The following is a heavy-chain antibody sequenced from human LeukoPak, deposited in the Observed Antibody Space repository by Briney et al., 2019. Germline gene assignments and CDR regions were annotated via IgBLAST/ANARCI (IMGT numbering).Heavy chain of an antibody. CDR1: GFTFSSYG. Sequence: PGRSLRLSCAASGFTFSSYGMHWVRQAPGKGLEWVAVIWYDGSNKYYADSVKGRFTISRDNSKNTLCLQMNSLRAEDTAVYYCATEASSGLEDWGQGILVTVSS. D-gene: IGHD6-19*01. J-gene: IGHJ4*02. V-gene: IGHV3-33*01. CDR2: IWYDGSNK. CDR3: ATEASSGLED.